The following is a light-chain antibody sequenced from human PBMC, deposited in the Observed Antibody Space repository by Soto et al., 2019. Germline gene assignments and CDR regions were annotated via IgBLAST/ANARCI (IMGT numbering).Light chain of an antibody. V-gene: IGKV1-5*01. Sequence: DIQMTQPRSSLSASVGDRVTITCRASQSISTYLNWYQQKPGKAPKLLIYDASSLESGVQSRFSGSGSGTEFTLTIRSLQPDDFATYYCKQYNSYWTFGQGTKVDI. J-gene: IGKJ1*01. CDR2: DAS. CDR1: QSISTY. CDR3: KQYNSYWT.